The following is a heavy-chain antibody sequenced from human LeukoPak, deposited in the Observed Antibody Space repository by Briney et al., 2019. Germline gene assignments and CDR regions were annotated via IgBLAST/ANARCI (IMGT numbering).Heavy chain of an antibody. CDR3: ARVYYYDSSGFHP. CDR2: ISSSGSTI. CDR1: GFTFSSYE. Sequence: GGSLRLSCAASGFTFSSYEMNWVRQAPGKGLEWVSYISSSGSTIYYADTVKGRFTISRDNAKNSLYLQMNSLRAEDTAVYYCARVYYYDSSGFHPWGQGTLVTVSS. D-gene: IGHD3-22*01. J-gene: IGHJ5*02. V-gene: IGHV3-48*03.